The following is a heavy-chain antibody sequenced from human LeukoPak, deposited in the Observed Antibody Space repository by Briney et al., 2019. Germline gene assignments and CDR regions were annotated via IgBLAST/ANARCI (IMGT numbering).Heavy chain of an antibody. CDR1: GFTFSSYW. Sequence: GGSLRLSCAASGFTFSSYWMHWARQAPGKGLVWVSHINTDGSSTSYADSVKGRFTISRDNAKNTLYLQMNSLRAEDTAVYYCARDIYDSSGYYYGPFDYWGQGTLVTVSS. J-gene: IGHJ4*02. V-gene: IGHV3-74*01. CDR3: ARDIYDSSGYYYGPFDY. CDR2: INTDGSST. D-gene: IGHD3-22*01.